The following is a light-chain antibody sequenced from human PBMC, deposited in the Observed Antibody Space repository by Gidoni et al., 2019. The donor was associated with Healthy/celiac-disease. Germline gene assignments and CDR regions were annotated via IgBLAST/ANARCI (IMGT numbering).Light chain of an antibody. CDR3: CSYAGSSTVV. V-gene: IGLV2-23*02. Sequence: QSALTQTASVSGSPGQSITISCTGTSSDVGSYNLVSWYQQHTGKAPKLMIYEVSKRPSGVSNRFSGSKSGNTASLTISGLQAEDEADYYCCSYAGSSTVVFGGGTKLTVL. CDR2: EVS. J-gene: IGLJ2*01. CDR1: SSDVGSYNL.